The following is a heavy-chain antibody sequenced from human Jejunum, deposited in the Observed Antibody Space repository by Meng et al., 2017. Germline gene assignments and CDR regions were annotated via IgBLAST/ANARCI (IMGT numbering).Heavy chain of an antibody. CDR1: GGFISNNNW. D-gene: IGHD2/OR15-2a*01. J-gene: IGHJ5*02. V-gene: IGHV4-4*02. CDR3: ARDLLDPNIAATGWFDP. CDR2: ISHTGRI. Sequence: HVPMEGSCPVVVEPSGTRALTCAVYGGFISNNNWWSWVRQPPWKGLEWIGEISHTGRINYNPSLKSRVTMSLDKSKNQFSLDLTSVTGADTAVYYCARDLLDPNIAATGWFDPWGQGTLVTVSS.